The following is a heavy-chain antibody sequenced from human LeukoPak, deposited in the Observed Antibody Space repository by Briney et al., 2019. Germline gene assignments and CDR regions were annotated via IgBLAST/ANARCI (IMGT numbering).Heavy chain of an antibody. V-gene: IGHV3-23*01. J-gene: IGHJ4*02. CDR1: GFTFSSYA. CDR3: AKVWVDFWKGPSDY. CDR2: ISGSGGST. D-gene: IGHD3-3*01. Sequence: QPGGSLRLSCAASGFTFSSYAMSWVRQAPGKGLEWVSAISGSGGSTYYADSVKGRFTISRDNSKNTLYLQMNSLRAEDTAVYYCAKVWVDFWKGPSDYWGQGTLVTVSS.